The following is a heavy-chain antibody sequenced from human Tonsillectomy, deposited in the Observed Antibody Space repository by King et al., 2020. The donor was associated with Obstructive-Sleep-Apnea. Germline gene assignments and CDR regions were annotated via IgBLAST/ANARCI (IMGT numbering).Heavy chain of an antibody. Sequence: QLVQSGAEVKKPGSSVAVSCKASGGTFSGYAISWVRQAPGQGLEWMGGIIPILDITDYAQKFQGRVTITADKSTSTAYMELSSLRSEDTAVYYCARGVRRATPEAFYDVLPWGSFDFWGLGALVTVSA. D-gene: IGHD3-3*01. CDR2: IIPILDIT. J-gene: IGHJ4*02. CDR1: GGTFSGYA. CDR3: ARGVRRATPEAFYDVLPWGSFDF. V-gene: IGHV1-69*10.